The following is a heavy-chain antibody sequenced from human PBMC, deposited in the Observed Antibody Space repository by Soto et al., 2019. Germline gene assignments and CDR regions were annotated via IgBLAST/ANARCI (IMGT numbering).Heavy chain of an antibody. Sequence: SETLSLTCAVSGGSVSSGVFSWNWIRQPPGQGLEWIGYISHGGSPHYTPSLRGRVSISVDRSTNVISLNLTSMTPADTAVYFCARGHYYFAMDVWGQGTTVTVSS. CDR1: GGSVSSGVFS. CDR3: ARGHYYFAMDV. J-gene: IGHJ6*02. CDR2: ISHGGSP. V-gene: IGHV4-30-2*01.